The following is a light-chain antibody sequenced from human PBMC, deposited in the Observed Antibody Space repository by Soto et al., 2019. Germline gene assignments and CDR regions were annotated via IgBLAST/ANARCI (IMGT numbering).Light chain of an antibody. V-gene: IGKV3-20*01. J-gene: IGKJ4*01. CDR2: DAS. Sequence: EIVLTQSPGTLSLSPGERATLSCRASQSVSSSHLVWYQQKPGQAPRLRIDDASSRATGIPDRFSGGGSGTDFTLTISRLEPEDFAVYYWQEYGSTPLTFGGGTNVEIK. CDR1: QSVSSSH. CDR3: QEYGSTPLT.